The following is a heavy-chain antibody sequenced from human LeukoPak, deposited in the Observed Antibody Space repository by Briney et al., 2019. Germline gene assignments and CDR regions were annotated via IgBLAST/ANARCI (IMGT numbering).Heavy chain of an antibody. CDR2: ISSSSSYI. CDR1: GFTCSSYS. J-gene: IGHJ6*02. D-gene: IGHD3-10*01. V-gene: IGHV3-21*01. CDR3: ARDRYYGSGSEIYYYYSMDV. Sequence: GGSLRLSCAASGFTCSSYSMNWVRQAPGKGLEWVSSISSSSSYIYYADSVKGRFTISRDNAKNSLYLQMNSLRAEDTAVYYCARDRYYGSGSEIYYYYSMDVWGQGTTVTVSS.